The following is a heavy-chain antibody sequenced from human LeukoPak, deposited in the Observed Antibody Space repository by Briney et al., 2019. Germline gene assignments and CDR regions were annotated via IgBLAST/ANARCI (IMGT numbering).Heavy chain of an antibody. CDR2: IYYSGST. Sequence: PSETLSLTCTVSGGSISSYYWSWIRQPPGKGLEWIGYIYYSGSTNYNPSLKSRVTISVETSKDEFSLKLRSVTAADTAVYYCARVTGYRIEDYFDYWGQGTLVTVSS. D-gene: IGHD6-13*01. J-gene: IGHJ4*02. CDR3: ARVTGYRIEDYFDY. V-gene: IGHV4-59*01. CDR1: GGSISSYY.